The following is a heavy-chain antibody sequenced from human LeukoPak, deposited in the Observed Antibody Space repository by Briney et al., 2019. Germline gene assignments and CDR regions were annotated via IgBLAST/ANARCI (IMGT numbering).Heavy chain of an antibody. D-gene: IGHD3-10*01. Sequence: GASVKVSCKASGYTFTGYYMHWVRQAPGQGLEWMGWINPNSGGTNYAQKFQGWVTMTRDTSISTAYMELSRLRSDDTAVYYCARSRGITSVPNFDYWGQGTLVTVSS. CDR3: ARSRGITSVPNFDY. CDR1: GYTFTGYY. J-gene: IGHJ4*02. CDR2: INPNSGGT. V-gene: IGHV1-2*04.